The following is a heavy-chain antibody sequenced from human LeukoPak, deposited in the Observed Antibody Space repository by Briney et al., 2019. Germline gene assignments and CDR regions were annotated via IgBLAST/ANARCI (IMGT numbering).Heavy chain of an antibody. CDR2: ISSRGSSI. CDR3: ARESWATDY. J-gene: IGHJ4*02. V-gene: IGHV3-48*03. Sequence: GGSLRLSCAASGFTFSSYEMNWVRQAPGKGLEWVSYISSRGSSIYYADSVKGRFTISRDNAKNSLYLQMNSLRAEDTAVYYCARESWATDYWGQGTLVTVSS. D-gene: IGHD3-10*01. CDR1: GFTFSSYE.